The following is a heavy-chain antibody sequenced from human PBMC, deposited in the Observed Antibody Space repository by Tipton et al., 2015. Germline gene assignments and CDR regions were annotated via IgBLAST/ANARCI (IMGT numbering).Heavy chain of an antibody. Sequence: TLSLTCIVSGGSISSSGYYWGWIRQPPGKGLEWIGSIYYSGSTNYNPSLKSRVTISVDTSKNQFSLHLSSVTAADTAVYYCAREGWNYDSSGYDYWGQGTLVTVSS. D-gene: IGHD3-22*01. CDR3: AREGWNYDSSGYDY. J-gene: IGHJ4*02. CDR2: IYYSGST. CDR1: GGSISSSGYY. V-gene: IGHV4-39*07.